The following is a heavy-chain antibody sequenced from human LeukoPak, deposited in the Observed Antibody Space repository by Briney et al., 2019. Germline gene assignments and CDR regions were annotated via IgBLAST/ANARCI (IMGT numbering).Heavy chain of an antibody. CDR1: GFPFNRYW. CDR3: ARYNSAWKTDDY. V-gene: IGHV3-7*03. Sequence: PGGSLRLSCAASGFPFNRYWMTWVRQAPGKGLEWVADIKQDGSDKYYAGSVKGRFTISRDNAKNSLYLQMNSLRAEDTAVYFCARYNSAWKTDDYWGQGTLVTVSS. CDR2: IKQDGSDK. D-gene: IGHD6-19*01. J-gene: IGHJ4*02.